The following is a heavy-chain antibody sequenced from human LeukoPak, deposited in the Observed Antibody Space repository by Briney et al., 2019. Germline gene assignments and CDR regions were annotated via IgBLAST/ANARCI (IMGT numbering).Heavy chain of an antibody. Sequence: SSETLSLTCAVYGGSFSGYYWSWIRQPPGKGLEWIGEINHSGSTIYNPSLKSRVTISVDTSKNQFSLKLSSVTAADTAVYYCARGDSSGWYHDYWGQGTLVTVSS. CDR3: ARGDSSGWYHDY. V-gene: IGHV4-34*01. D-gene: IGHD6-19*01. CDR2: INHSGST. J-gene: IGHJ4*02. CDR1: GGSFSGYY.